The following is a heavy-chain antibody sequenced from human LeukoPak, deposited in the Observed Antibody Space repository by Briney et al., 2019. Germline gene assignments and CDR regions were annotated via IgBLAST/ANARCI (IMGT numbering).Heavy chain of an antibody. CDR3: ARQDSGTYLNPLDI. V-gene: IGHV4-39*01. Sequence: PSETLSLTCTDSGGSISSSSYYWGWIRQPPGKGLEWIGSIYYSGSTYYNPSLKSRVTISVDTSKNQFSLKLSSVTAADTAVYYCARQDSGTYLNPLDIWGQGTVVTVSS. D-gene: IGHD1-26*01. CDR2: IYYSGST. J-gene: IGHJ3*02. CDR1: GGSISSSSYY.